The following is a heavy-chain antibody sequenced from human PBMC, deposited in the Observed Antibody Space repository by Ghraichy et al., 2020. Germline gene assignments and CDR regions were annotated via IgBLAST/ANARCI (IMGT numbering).Heavy chain of an antibody. V-gene: IGHV1-69*05. Sequence: SVKVSCKASGGTFSSYAISWVRQAPGQGLEWMGGIIPIFGTANYAQKFQGRVTITTDESTSTAYMELSSLRSEDTAVYYCARSGEQLVREDYYYYGMDVWGQGTTVTVSS. CDR1: GGTFSSYA. CDR3: ARSGEQLVREDYYYYGMDV. CDR2: IIPIFGTA. J-gene: IGHJ6*02. D-gene: IGHD6-13*01.